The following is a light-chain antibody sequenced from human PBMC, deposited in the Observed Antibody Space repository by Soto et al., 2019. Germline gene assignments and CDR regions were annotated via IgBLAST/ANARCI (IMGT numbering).Light chain of an antibody. CDR1: QSVSNW. CDR3: QQYTPNSRT. J-gene: IGKJ1*01. Sequence: DIQMTQSPSTLSASVVDRVTITCRASQSVSNWLAWYQQKPGKAPNLLIYDASSLESGVPSRFSGSGSGTEFTLTISSLQPDDFATYSCQQYTPNSRTFGQGTKVDIK. V-gene: IGKV1-5*01. CDR2: DAS.